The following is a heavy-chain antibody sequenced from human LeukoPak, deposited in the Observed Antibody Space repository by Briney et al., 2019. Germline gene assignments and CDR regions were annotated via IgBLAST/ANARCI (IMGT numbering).Heavy chain of an antibody. CDR2: ISGSSAVI. Sequence: GGSLRLSCAASGFTFTSFALSWVRQAPGKGLEWLSSISGSSAVIDYADSVKGRFTISRDNSKNTVYLQMNNLRAEDSAAYYCARGRQLAEYWGQGTLVTVSS. D-gene: IGHD6-13*01. CDR3: ARGRQLAEY. CDR1: GFTFTSFA. J-gene: IGHJ4*02. V-gene: IGHV3-23*01.